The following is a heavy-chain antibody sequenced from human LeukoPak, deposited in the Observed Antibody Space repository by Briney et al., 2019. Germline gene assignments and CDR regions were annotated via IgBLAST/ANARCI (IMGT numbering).Heavy chain of an antibody. J-gene: IGHJ4*02. CDR1: RYTFTGYY. Sequence: ASVKFSCKASRYTFTGYYMHWVRQAPGQGLEWMGWINPNGGGTNYAQKFQGRVTMTTDTSISTAYMELGGLRYDDTAVYYCARVSSSGDYYDNWGQGTLVTVSS. V-gene: IGHV1-2*02. CDR3: ARVSSSGDYYDN. CDR2: INPNGGGT. D-gene: IGHD3-10*01.